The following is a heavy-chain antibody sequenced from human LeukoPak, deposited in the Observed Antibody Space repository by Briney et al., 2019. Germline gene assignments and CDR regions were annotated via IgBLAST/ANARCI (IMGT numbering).Heavy chain of an antibody. CDR3: ARGQLTSTYYDFWSGYFCFDY. CDR2: INHSGST. D-gene: IGHD3-3*01. V-gene: IGHV4-34*01. J-gene: IGHJ4*02. Sequence: SETLSLTCAVYGGSFSGYYWSWIRQPPGKGLEWIGEINHSGSTNYNPSLKSRVTISADTSKNQFSLKLSSVTAADTAVYYCARGQLTSTYYDFWSGYFCFDYWGQGTLVTVSS. CDR1: GGSFSGYY.